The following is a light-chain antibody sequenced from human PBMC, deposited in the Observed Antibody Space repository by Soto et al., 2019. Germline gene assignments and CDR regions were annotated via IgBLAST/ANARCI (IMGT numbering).Light chain of an antibody. CDR3: QQYNSYST. V-gene: IGKV1-5*03. Sequence: DIQMTQSPSTLSASVGDRVTITCRASQSISSWWAWYQQKPGKAPKLLIYKASSLESGVPSRFSGSGSGTEFTLTISSLQPDDFATYYCQQYNSYSTFGQGTKVDNK. CDR1: QSISSW. J-gene: IGKJ1*01. CDR2: KAS.